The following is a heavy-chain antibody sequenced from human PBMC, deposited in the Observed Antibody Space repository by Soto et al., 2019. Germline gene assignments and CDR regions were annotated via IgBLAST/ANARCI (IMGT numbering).Heavy chain of an antibody. Sequence: SETLSLTCAVYGGSFSGYYWSWIRQPPGKGLEWIGEINHSGSTNYNPSLKSRVTISVDTSKNQFSLKLSSVTAADTAVYYCARGLGYFDWLLRYYGMDGWGQRTTDTVSS. CDR3: ARGLGYFDWLLRYYGMDG. CDR1: GGSFSGYY. CDR2: INHSGST. V-gene: IGHV4-34*01. J-gene: IGHJ6*02. D-gene: IGHD3-9*01.